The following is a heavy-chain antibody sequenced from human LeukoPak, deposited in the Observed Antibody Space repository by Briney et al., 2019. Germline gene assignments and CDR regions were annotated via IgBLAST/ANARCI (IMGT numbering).Heavy chain of an antibody. Sequence: SVKVSCLASGGTFSSYAISWVRQAPGQGLEWMGRIIPFFGTANYAQKFQDRVTLTTDEPTHTAYMELSSLRSEDTAVYYCARDLRRYYDSSGYYDAFDIWGQGTMVTVSS. CDR3: ARDLRRYYDSSGYYDAFDI. D-gene: IGHD3-22*01. J-gene: IGHJ3*02. CDR1: GGTFSSYA. CDR2: IIPFFGTA. V-gene: IGHV1-69*05.